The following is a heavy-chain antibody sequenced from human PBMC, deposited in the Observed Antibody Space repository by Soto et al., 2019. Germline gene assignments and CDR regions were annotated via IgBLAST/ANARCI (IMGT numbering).Heavy chain of an antibody. CDR3: ARDRRETYYYESSGYVKLSGYGMDV. CDR2: IYYSGST. J-gene: IGHJ6*02. Sequence: SETLSLTCTVSGGSISSYYWSWIRQPPGKGLEWIGYIYYSGSTNYNPSLKSRVTISVDTSKNQFSLKLSSVTAADTAVYYCARDRRETYYYESSGYVKLSGYGMDVWGQGNTVTVS. V-gene: IGHV4-59*01. D-gene: IGHD3-22*01. CDR1: GGSISSYY.